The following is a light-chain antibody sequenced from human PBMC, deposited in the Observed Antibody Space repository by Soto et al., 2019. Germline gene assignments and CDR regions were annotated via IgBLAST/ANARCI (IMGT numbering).Light chain of an antibody. J-gene: IGKJ1*01. Sequence: DIQMTQSPSSLSASVGDRVTITCRASQSISTYLNWYQQKAGLAPKLLIYAASSLQSGVPSRFSGSGSGTDFTLTIRSLQPEDFATYYCQQTYSTPPTFGQGTKVEIK. CDR3: QQTYSTPPT. CDR2: AAS. CDR1: QSISTY. V-gene: IGKV1-39*01.